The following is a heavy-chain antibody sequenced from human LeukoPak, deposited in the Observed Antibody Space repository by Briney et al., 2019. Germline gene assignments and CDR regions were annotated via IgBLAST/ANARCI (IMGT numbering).Heavy chain of an antibody. D-gene: IGHD3-22*01. CDR1: GYSISSNYY. V-gene: IGHV4-38-2*02. J-gene: IGHJ1*01. CDR2: IYHSGSI. CDR3: TRSPGYYDGSDYYDEYFQD. Sequence: SETLSLTCTVSGYSISSNYYWGWIRQPPGKGLEWIGNIYHSGSISYNPSLKSRVTISVDTSKNQFSLKLTSVTAADTAVYYCTRSPGYYDGSDYYDEYFQDWGQGTLVTVSS.